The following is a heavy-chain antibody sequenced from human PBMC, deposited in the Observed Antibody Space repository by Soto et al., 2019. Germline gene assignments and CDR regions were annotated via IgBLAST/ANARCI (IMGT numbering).Heavy chain of an antibody. J-gene: IGHJ2*01. Sequence: ASVKVSCKASGYTFTSYYMHWVRQAPGQGLEWMGIINPSGGSTSYAQKFQGRVTVTRDTSTSTVYMELSSLRSEDTAVYYCARGGPRDFWSGCYQHWHFDLWGRGTLVTVSS. CDR2: INPSGGST. CDR3: ARGGPRDFWSGCYQHWHFDL. V-gene: IGHV1-46*03. D-gene: IGHD3-3*01. CDR1: GYTFTSYY.